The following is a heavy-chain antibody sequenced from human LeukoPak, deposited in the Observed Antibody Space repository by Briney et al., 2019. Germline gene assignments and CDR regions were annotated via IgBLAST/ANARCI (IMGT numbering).Heavy chain of an antibody. V-gene: IGHV3-23*01. Sequence: PGGSLRLSCAASGFTFSSYGMTWVRQAPGKGLEWVSTLSGSGSSTFYADSVKGRFTISRDNAKNSLYLQMNSLRAEDTAVYYCASRAAGTRGYDYWGQGTLVTVSS. CDR2: LSGSGSST. CDR3: ASRAAGTRGYDY. D-gene: IGHD6-13*01. J-gene: IGHJ4*02. CDR1: GFTFSSYG.